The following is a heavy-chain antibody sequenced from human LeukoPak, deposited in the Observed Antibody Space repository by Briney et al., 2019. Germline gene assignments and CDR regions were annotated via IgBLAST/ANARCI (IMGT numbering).Heavy chain of an antibody. CDR2: ISAYNGAT. CDR1: GYTFTSYG. J-gene: IGHJ6*03. D-gene: IGHD3-3*01. V-gene: IGHV1-18*01. CDR3: ARGSTYYDFWSGYYEVYMDV. Sequence: ASVKVSCKASGYTFTSYGISWVRQAPGQGLEWMGWISAYNGATSYAQKLQGRVTMTTDTSSSTAYMELRSLRSDDTAIYYCARGSTYYDFWSGYYEVYMDVWGKGTTVTVSS.